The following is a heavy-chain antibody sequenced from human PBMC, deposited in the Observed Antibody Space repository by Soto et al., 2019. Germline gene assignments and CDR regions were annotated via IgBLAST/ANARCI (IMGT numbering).Heavy chain of an antibody. CDR3: ARGILRPNHYMDV. Sequence: QVQLQESGPGLVKPSQTLSLTCMFSGDSISRGGYFWTWIRQHPGKGLEWIGYIYDSGSAFYNPSLKSRVTMSVDTSKNQFSLNLRSVTAADTAVFYCARGILRPNHYMDVWGKGTAVAVSS. CDR2: IYDSGSA. J-gene: IGHJ6*03. CDR1: GDSISRGGYF. V-gene: IGHV4-31*03. D-gene: IGHD1-26*01.